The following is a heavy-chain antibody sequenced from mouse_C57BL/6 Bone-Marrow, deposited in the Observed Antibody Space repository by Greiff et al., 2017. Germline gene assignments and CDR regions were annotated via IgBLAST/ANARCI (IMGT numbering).Heavy chain of an antibody. V-gene: IGHV1-81*01. CDR2: IYPRSGNT. Sequence: QVQLQQSGAELARPGASVKLSCKASGYTFTSYGISWVKQRTGQGLEWIGEIYPRSGNTYYNEKFKGKATLTADKSSSTAYMELRSLTSEDSAVYFCARSKLYGSSYVGDYWGQGTTLTVSS. J-gene: IGHJ2*01. D-gene: IGHD1-1*01. CDR1: GYTFTSYG. CDR3: ARSKLYGSSYVGDY.